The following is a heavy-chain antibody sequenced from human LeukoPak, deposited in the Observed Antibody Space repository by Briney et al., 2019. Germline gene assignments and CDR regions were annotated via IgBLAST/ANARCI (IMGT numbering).Heavy chain of an antibody. V-gene: IGHV5-51*01. CDR2: IYPGDSGT. J-gene: IGHJ4*02. D-gene: IGHD3-22*01. CDR1: GYSFTSYW. Sequence: GESLKISCKGSGYSFTSYWIGWVRQMPGKGLEWMGIIYPGDSGTRYSPSFQGQVTISADKSISTAYLQWSSLKASDTAMYYCARRYYDSSGYWSLFDYWGQGTLVTVSS. CDR3: ARRYYDSSGYWSLFDY.